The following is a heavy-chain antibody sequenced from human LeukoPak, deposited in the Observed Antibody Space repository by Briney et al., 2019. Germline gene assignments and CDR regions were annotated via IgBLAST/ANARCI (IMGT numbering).Heavy chain of an antibody. CDR3: ARRRYGEAFND. CDR2: IKQDESEK. D-gene: IGHD3-9*01. V-gene: IGHV3-7*01. Sequence: PGGSLRLSCAASGFTFSSYWLSWVRQAPGKGLEWVANIKQDESEKHYADSVKGRFTISRDNAKNSLYLQMNSLTAEDTAVFYCARRRYGEAFNDWGQGTMVTVSS. J-gene: IGHJ3*01. CDR1: GFTFSSYW.